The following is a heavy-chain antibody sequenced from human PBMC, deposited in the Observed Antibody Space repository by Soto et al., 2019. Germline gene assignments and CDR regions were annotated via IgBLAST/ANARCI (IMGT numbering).Heavy chain of an antibody. D-gene: IGHD3-16*01. CDR3: ARARGVDF. J-gene: IGHJ4*02. CDR2: IKADGSEK. Sequence: EVYLVESGGGLIQPGGSLRLSCVGSGFTFSNHWMNWVRQAPGQGLEWVANIKADGSEKYYVDSVKGRFTISRDNAKNSLYLQLYSLIAEYTAVYYCARARGVDFWGQGTPVTVSS. CDR1: GFTFSNHW. V-gene: IGHV3-7*03.